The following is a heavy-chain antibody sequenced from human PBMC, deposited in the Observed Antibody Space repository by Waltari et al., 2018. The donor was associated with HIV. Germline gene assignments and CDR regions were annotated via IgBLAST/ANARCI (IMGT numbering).Heavy chain of an antibody. D-gene: IGHD3-22*01. J-gene: IGHJ4*02. Sequence: QVQLVQSGPELKTPGSSVKVSCTASGGSFGAHPINWVRQAPGQGLEWLATLGPIIQRKYWSQKFSGRVTLTADKSTTTAFMDLACLTSDDTAVYYCLLGSHHYESASYYAEWGPGTLVAVS. CDR1: GGSFGAHP. V-gene: IGHV1-69*02. CDR3: LLGSHHYESASYYAE. CDR2: LGPIIQRK.